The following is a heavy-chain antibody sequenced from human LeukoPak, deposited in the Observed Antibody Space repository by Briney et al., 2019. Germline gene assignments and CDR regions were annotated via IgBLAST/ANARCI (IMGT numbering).Heavy chain of an antibody. CDR1: GYIFTNYG. Sequence: ASVTVSCKASGYIFTNYGINWVRQAPGQGLEWMGWINPNSGGTNYAQKFQGRVTMTRDTSISTAYMELSRLRSDDTAVYYCARVTAGLRFLEWLPPFDPWGQGTLVTVSS. D-gene: IGHD3-3*01. CDR2: INPNSGGT. CDR3: ARVTAGLRFLEWLPPFDP. V-gene: IGHV1-2*02. J-gene: IGHJ5*02.